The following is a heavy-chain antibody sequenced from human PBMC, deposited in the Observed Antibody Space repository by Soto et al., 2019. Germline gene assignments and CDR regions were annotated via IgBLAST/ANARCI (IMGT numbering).Heavy chain of an antibody. V-gene: IGHV4-34*01. CDR1: GGSFSGYY. CDR2: INHSGST. Sequence: SETLSLTCAVYGGSFSGYYWSWIRQPPGKGLEWIGEINHSGSTNYNSSLKSRVTISVDTSKNQFSLKLSSVTAADTAVYYCARGEKVYDFWSGYRSTFFDYWGQGTLVTVSS. J-gene: IGHJ4*02. D-gene: IGHD3-3*01. CDR3: ARGEKVYDFWSGYRSTFFDY.